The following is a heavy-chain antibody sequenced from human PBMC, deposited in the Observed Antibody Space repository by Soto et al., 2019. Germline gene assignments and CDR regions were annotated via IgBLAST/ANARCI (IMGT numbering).Heavy chain of an antibody. Sequence: GASVKVSCKASGGTFSSYAISRVRQAPGQGLEWMGGIIPIFGTANYAQKFQGRVTITADKSTSTAYMELSSLRSEDTAVYYCARYWYYDFWSGYSNNWFDPWGQGTLVTVSS. V-gene: IGHV1-69*06. D-gene: IGHD3-3*01. CDR2: IIPIFGTA. CDR1: GGTFSSYA. J-gene: IGHJ5*02. CDR3: ARYWYYDFWSGYSNNWFDP.